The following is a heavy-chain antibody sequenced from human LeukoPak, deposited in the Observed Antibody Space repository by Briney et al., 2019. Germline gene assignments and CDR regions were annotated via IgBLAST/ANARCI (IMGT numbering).Heavy chain of an antibody. Sequence: GGSLILSCAASGFTVSSNYMSWVRQAPGKGLEWVSVIYSGGSTYYADSVKGRFTISRDNSKNTLYLQMDSLRAEDTAVYYCARGGSYAVYAFDIWGQGTMVTVSS. J-gene: IGHJ3*02. CDR3: ARGGSYAVYAFDI. D-gene: IGHD1-26*01. V-gene: IGHV3-53*01. CDR1: GFTVSSNY. CDR2: IYSGGST.